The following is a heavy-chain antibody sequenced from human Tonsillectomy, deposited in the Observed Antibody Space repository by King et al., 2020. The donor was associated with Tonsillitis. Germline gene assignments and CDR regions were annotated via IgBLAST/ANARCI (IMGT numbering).Heavy chain of an antibody. D-gene: IGHD1-14*01. Sequence: VQLVESGGGLVMPGGSLRLSCAASGFTFSDAWMSWVRQAPGKGLEWIGRIKSKTSGGTASYAAPVKGRFTISRDDSQSTMYLQMNSLKIEDTAIYYCTPEGTTYGFPPLATGGQGTLATVSS. V-gene: IGHV3-15*01. CDR3: TPEGTTYGFPPLAT. J-gene: IGHJ4*02. CDR2: IKSKTSGGTA. CDR1: GFTFSDAW.